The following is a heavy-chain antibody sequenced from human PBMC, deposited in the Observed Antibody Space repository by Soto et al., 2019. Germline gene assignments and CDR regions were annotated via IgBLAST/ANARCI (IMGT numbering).Heavy chain of an antibody. Sequence: QVQLVESGGGVVQPGRSLRLSCAASGFTFSSYGMHWVRQAPGKGLEWVAVISYDGSNKYYADSVKGRFTISRDNSKNTLYLQMNSLRAEDTAVYYCAKQDPGYGMDVWGQGSTVTVSS. CDR2: ISYDGSNK. V-gene: IGHV3-30*18. CDR3: AKQDPGYGMDV. J-gene: IGHJ6*02. CDR1: GFTFSSYG.